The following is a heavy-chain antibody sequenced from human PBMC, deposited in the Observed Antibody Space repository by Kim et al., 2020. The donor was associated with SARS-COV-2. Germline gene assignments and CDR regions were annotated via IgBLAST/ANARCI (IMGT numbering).Heavy chain of an antibody. J-gene: IGHJ4*02. CDR1: GDSVSSGSHY. D-gene: IGHD3-22*01. CDR3: ARHSPLSGYFDH. V-gene: IGHV4-39*01. CDR2: MYYFGYT. Sequence: SETLSLTCSVSGDSVSSGSHYWGWIRQPPGKGLEWIGSMYYFGYTHYNPSLKSRVTISVDTSKNQVSLRLNSVTAADTALYYCARHSPLSGYFDHWGQGTPVTVSS.